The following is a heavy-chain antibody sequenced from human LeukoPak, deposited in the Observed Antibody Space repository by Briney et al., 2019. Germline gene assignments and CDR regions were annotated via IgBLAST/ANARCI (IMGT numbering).Heavy chain of an antibody. D-gene: IGHD6-13*01. Sequence: PSETLSLTCTVSGGSVSIYHWNWIRQAAGKGLEWIGRIHTSGRTNNSPSLKSRVTMSVDTSKNRFSLKVTSVTAADTAVYYCARDEPDSSSWYGDAFDIWGQGTMVTVSS. CDR1: GGSVSIYH. V-gene: IGHV4-4*07. J-gene: IGHJ3*02. CDR3: ARDEPDSSSWYGDAFDI. CDR2: IHTSGRT.